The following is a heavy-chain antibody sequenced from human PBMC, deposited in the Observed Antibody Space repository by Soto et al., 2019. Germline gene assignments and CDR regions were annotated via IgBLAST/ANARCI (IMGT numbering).Heavy chain of an antibody. D-gene: IGHD3-9*01. V-gene: IGHV5-51*01. J-gene: IGHJ6*02. CDR1: GYSFSSYW. Sequence: PXESMTMSFKSSGYSFSSYWIAWVRLIPGKGLEWMGSIYPDDSDTKYSPSFQGQVTISADKSISAAYLQWSSLKASDTAIYYCARNSLTGYYNYYYSMDVWGQGTTVTVSS. CDR3: ARNSLTGYYNYYYSMDV. CDR2: IYPDDSDT.